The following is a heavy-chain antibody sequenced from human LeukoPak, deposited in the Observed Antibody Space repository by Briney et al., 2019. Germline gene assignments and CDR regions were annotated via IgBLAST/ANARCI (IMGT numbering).Heavy chain of an antibody. J-gene: IGHJ3*02. Sequence: PGGSLRLSCAASGFTFHDYAMHWVRQVPGKGLEWVSGITWNSGSVLYVDSVRGRFTISRDNAKNSLYLQMNSLRPEDMAFYYCAKGLGVASLIVDALDMWGQGTMVTV. CDR2: ITWNSGSV. CDR3: AKGLGVASLIVDALDM. D-gene: IGHD3/OR15-3a*01. V-gene: IGHV3-9*03. CDR1: GFTFHDYA.